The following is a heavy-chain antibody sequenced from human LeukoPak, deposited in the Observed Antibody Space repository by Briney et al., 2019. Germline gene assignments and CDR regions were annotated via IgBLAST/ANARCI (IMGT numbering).Heavy chain of an antibody. CDR3: ARGGRGFGAFDI. D-gene: IGHD3-16*01. V-gene: IGHV3-53*01. Sequence: EGSLRLSCAASGFTFSSYAMHWVRQAPGKGLEWVSVIYSGGSTYYADSVKGRFTISRDNSKNTLYLQMNSLRAEDTAVYYCARGGRGFGAFDIWGQGTMVTVSS. CDR1: GFTFSSYA. J-gene: IGHJ3*02. CDR2: IYSGGST.